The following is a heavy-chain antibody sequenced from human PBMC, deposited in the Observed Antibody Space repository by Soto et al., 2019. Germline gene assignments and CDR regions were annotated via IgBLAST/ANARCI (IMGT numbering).Heavy chain of an antibody. J-gene: IGHJ4*02. CDR2: ISSSGSTI. D-gene: IGHD3-10*01. CDR1: GFTFSTYE. CDR3: ARESHYGSGTYFY. Sequence: EVQLVESGGGLVQPGGSLRLSCAASGFTFSTYEMNWVRQAPGKGLEWVSYISSSGSTIYYADSVKGRFTISRDYGKNSLYLQMNSLRAEDTAVYYCARESHYGSGTYFYWGQGTLVTVSS. V-gene: IGHV3-48*03.